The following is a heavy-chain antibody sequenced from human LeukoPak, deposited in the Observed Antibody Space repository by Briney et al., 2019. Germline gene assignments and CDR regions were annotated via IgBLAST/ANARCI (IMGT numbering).Heavy chain of an antibody. CDR3: TRFYSESSSWALDY. J-gene: IGHJ4*02. CDR2: IRSKAYGGTT. Sequence: PGRSLRLSCTASGFSFGDYAMTWFRQAPGKGLEWVGFIRSKAYGGTTEYAASVKGRFTISRDDSKSIAYLQMNSLKTEDTAVYYCTRFYSESSSWALDYWGQGTLVTVSS. V-gene: IGHV3-49*03. CDR1: GFSFGDYA. D-gene: IGHD6-13*01.